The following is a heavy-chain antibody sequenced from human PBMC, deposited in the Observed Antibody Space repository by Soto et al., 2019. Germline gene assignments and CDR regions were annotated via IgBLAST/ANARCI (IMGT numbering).Heavy chain of an antibody. CDR1: GFIFNSYA. CDR3: AKVRVAVAGTRAYYFDY. D-gene: IGHD6-19*01. Sequence: GGSLRLSCAASGFIFNSYAMSWVRQAPGKGLEWVSSISDSGFSTYHADSVKGRFTISRDNSKDTLYLQMNSLRAEDTAVYYCAKVRVAVAGTRAYYFDYWGQGTLVTRLL. J-gene: IGHJ4*02. V-gene: IGHV3-23*01. CDR2: ISDSGFST.